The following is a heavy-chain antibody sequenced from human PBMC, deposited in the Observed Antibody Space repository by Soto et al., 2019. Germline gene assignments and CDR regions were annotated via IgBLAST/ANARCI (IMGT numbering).Heavy chain of an antibody. CDR2: IYYSGST. D-gene: IGHD3-3*01. CDR3: ARLGWSGYYTYYYYGMDV. J-gene: IGHJ6*02. V-gene: IGHV4-39*01. Sequence: SETLSLTCTVSGGSISSSSYYWGWIRQPPGKGLEWIGSIYYSGSTYYNPSLKSRVTISVDTSKNQFSLKLSSVTAADTAVYYCARLGWSGYYTYYYYGMDVWGQGTTVTVS. CDR1: GGSISSSSYY.